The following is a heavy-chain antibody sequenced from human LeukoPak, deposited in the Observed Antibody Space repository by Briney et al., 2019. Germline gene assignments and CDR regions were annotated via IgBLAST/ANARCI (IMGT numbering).Heavy chain of an antibody. D-gene: IGHD3/OR15-3a*01. CDR2: ISGYNGNT. J-gene: IGHJ6*03. Sequence: ASVKVSCKASGYTFTNYGISWVRQAPGQGLEWMGWISGYNGNTKYEQKLQGRVTMTTDTSTSTAYMELRSLRSDDTAVYYCARDGMFFGGLRDNMDVWGKGTTVTVSS. CDR3: ARDGMFFGGLRDNMDV. CDR1: GYTFTNYG. V-gene: IGHV1-18*01.